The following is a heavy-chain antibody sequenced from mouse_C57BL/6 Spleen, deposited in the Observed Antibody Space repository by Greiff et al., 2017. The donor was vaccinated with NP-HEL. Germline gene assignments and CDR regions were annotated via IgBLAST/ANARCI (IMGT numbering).Heavy chain of an antibody. J-gene: IGHJ3*01. Sequence: VQLVESGAELVRPGASVKLSCKASGYTFTDYYINWVKQRPGQGLEWIARIYPGSGNTYYNEKFKGKATLTAEKSSSTAYMQLSSLTSEDSAVYFCAKMRDGYGFAYWGQGTLVTVSA. V-gene: IGHV1-76*01. CDR2: IYPGSGNT. CDR1: GYTFTDYY. D-gene: IGHD2-2*01. CDR3: AKMRDGYGFAY.